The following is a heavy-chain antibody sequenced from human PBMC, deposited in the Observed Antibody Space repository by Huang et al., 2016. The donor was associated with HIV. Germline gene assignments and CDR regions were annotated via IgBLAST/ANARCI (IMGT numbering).Heavy chain of an antibody. D-gene: IGHD1-1*01. CDR1: GYSFTSYW. CDR2: IYPGDSDT. Sequence: EVQLVQSGAEVKKPGESLKISCKGSGYSFTSYWIGWVRQMPGKGLEWSGIIYPGDSDTRDSPSCQGQVTSSADKSSSTAYLQWSSLKASDTAMYYCARLSTTWYFDYWGQGTLVTVSS. V-gene: IGHV5-51*01. J-gene: IGHJ4*02. CDR3: ARLSTTWYFDY.